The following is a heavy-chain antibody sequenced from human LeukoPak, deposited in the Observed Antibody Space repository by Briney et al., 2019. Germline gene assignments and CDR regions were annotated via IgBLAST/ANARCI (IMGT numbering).Heavy chain of an antibody. V-gene: IGHV1-46*01. CDR2: LKPSSGSA. CDR3: ARDRGSGRGWFDP. D-gene: IGHD3-10*01. Sequence: ASVKVSCKASGYTFISNNMHLMRQAPGQGPEWMAILKPSSGSATYAQKFQGRLTVTRDMSTGTVYMELSTLRSEDTAVYYCARDRGSGRGWFDPWGQGTLVIVSS. CDR1: GYTFISNN. J-gene: IGHJ5*02.